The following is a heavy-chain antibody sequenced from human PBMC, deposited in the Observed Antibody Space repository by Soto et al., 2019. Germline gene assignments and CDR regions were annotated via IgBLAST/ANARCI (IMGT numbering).Heavy chain of an antibody. CDR3: ARLRFDYDILTGYYFDY. Sequence: SETLSLTCTVSGGSISSYYWSWIRQPPGKGLEWIGYIYYSGSTNYNPSLKSRVTISVDTSKNQFSLKLSSVTAADTAVYYCARLRFDYDILTGYYFDYWGQGTLVTVSS. J-gene: IGHJ4*02. CDR1: GGSISSYY. V-gene: IGHV4-59*08. CDR2: IYYSGST. D-gene: IGHD3-9*01.